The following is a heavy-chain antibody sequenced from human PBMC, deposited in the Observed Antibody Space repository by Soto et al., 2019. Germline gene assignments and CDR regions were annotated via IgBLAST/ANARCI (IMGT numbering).Heavy chain of an antibody. CDR3: ARGKGMEENYYYYGMDV. J-gene: IGHJ6*02. CDR1: GYTFSTYA. V-gene: IGHV1-3*01. CDR2: LNGGTGQT. D-gene: IGHD1-1*01. Sequence: ASVKVSCKASGYTFSTYAIHWVRQAPGQSLEWMGWLNGGTGQTRYSQRFQDRVTITRDTSASTAYMEVSSLRPEDTAVYYCARGKGMEENYYYYGMDVWGQGTTVTVSS.